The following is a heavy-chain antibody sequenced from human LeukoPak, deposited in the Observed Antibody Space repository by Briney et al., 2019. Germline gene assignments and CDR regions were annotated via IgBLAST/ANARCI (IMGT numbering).Heavy chain of an antibody. J-gene: IGHJ3*02. V-gene: IGHV3-7*01. CDR1: GFTFSSYW. CDR2: IKQDGSEK. D-gene: IGHD2-2*01. CDR3: ASLGGDIAVVPAASFDI. Sequence: GGSLRLSCAASGFTFSSYWMSWVRQAPGKGLEWVANIKQDGSEKYYVDSVKGRFTISRDNAKNSLYLQMNSLRAEDTAVYYCASLGGDIAVVPAASFDIWGQGTMVTVSS.